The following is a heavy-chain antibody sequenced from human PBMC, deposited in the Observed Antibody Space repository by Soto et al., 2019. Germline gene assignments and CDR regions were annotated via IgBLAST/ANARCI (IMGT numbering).Heavy chain of an antibody. Sequence: EVQLVESGGGLVQPGGSLKLSCAASGFTFSGSAMHWVRQASGKGLEWVGRIRSKANSYATAYAASVKGRFTISRDDSKNTAYLQMNSLKTEDTAVYYCTRTYGSGSRSLYYYYGMDVWGQGTTVTVSS. J-gene: IGHJ6*02. V-gene: IGHV3-73*01. CDR1: GFTFSGSA. CDR3: TRTYGSGSRSLYYYYGMDV. D-gene: IGHD3-10*01. CDR2: IRSKANSYAT.